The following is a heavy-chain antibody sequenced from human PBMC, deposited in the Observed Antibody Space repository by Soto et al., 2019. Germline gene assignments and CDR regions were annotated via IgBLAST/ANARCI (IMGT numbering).Heavy chain of an antibody. Sequence: ASVKVSCKASGYTFTSYYMHWVRQAPGQGLEWMGIINPSGGSTSYAQKFQGRVTMTRDTSTSTVYMELSSLRSEDTAVYYCARDLEIVVVPAAIHRAAYYDFWSRCNKGGYYYYYGMDVWGQGTTVTVSS. D-gene: IGHD2-2*01. CDR1: GYTFTSYY. V-gene: IGHV1-46*01. CDR2: INPSGGST. J-gene: IGHJ6*02. CDR3: ARDLEIVVVPAAIHRAAYYDFWSRCNKGGYYYYYGMDV.